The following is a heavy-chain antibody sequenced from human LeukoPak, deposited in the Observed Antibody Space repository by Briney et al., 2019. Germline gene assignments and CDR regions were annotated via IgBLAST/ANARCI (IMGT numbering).Heavy chain of an antibody. V-gene: IGHV5-51*01. J-gene: IGHJ4*02. CDR1: GYSFTSYW. Sequence: GESLKISCKGSGYSFTSYWIGWVRQMPGKGLEWMGIIYPGDSDTRYSPSFQGQVTISADKSISTAYLQWSSLKASDTAMYYCARLEEYDFWSGHYKGYFDYWGQGTLVTVSS. CDR3: ARLEEYDFWSGHYKGYFDY. CDR2: IYPGDSDT. D-gene: IGHD3-3*01.